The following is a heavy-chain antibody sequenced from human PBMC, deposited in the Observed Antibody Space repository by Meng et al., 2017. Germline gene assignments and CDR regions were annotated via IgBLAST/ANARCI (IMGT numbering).Heavy chain of an antibody. J-gene: IGHJ5*02. CDR1: GVTFRNYW. CDR2: IKPDGNIT. V-gene: IGHV3-74*01. Sequence: LFESVGVLVPQGGSLRLACTAPGVTFRNYWIHRVGQTPGKVLVWVSRIKPDGNITGDAESGKVRFTISRDNATNTLCLQMNSLRSGDLAVYYCARSDWFDPWGQGTLVTVSS. CDR3: ARSDWFDP.